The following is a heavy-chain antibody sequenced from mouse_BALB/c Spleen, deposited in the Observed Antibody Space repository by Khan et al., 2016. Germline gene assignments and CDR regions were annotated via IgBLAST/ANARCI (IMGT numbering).Heavy chain of an antibody. CDR2: IDPSNSET. J-gene: IGHJ2*01. Sequence: QVQLKESGPELVRPGASVKMSCKASGYTFTSYWMHWVKQRPGQGLEWIGMIDPSNSETRLNQKFKDKATLFKDQATLNVDKSSNTAYMQLSSLTSEDSAVYYCARWSLYFDYWGQGTTLTVSS. V-gene: IGHV1S127*01. CDR3: ARWSLYFDY. CDR1: GYTFTSYW.